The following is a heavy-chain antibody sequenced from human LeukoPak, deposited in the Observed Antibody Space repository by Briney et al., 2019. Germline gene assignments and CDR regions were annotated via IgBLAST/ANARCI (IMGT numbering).Heavy chain of an antibody. Sequence: SETLSLTCTGSGASIDGYYWSWIRQPAGQSPEWIGRIHTSGTTNYNPAFKSRVIMSVDTSDKQFSLNVSSVTAADTAVYYCARMPPVRGVRNFYFYYYVDVWGRGTTVTVSS. D-gene: IGHD3-10*01. V-gene: IGHV4-4*07. J-gene: IGHJ6*03. CDR1: GASIDGYY. CDR3: ARMPPVRGVRNFYFYYYVDV. CDR2: IHTSGTT.